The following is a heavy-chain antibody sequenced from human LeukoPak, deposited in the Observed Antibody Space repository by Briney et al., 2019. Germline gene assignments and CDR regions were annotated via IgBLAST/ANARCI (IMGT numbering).Heavy chain of an antibody. V-gene: IGHV3-15*01. CDR1: GFTFSSYW. Sequence: GGSLRLSCAASGFTFSSYWMSWVRQAPGKGLEWVGRIKSKTDGGTTDYAAPVKGRFTISRDDSKNTLYLQMNSLKTEDTAVYYCTTGMTYYYDSSGSRTFYFDYWGQGTLVTVSS. CDR2: IKSKTDGGTT. J-gene: IGHJ4*02. CDR3: TTGMTYYYDSSGSRTFYFDY. D-gene: IGHD3-22*01.